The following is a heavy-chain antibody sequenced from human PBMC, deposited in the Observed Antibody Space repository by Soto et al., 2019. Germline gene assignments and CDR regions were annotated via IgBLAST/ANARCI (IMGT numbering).Heavy chain of an antibody. CDR3: ARRGYSYGYYYYSGMDA. CDR2: IGTAGDT. V-gene: IGHV3-13*01. J-gene: IGHJ6*02. D-gene: IGHD5-18*01. CDR1: GLTCSSYD. Sequence: LPSAGSGLTCSSYDMSCLRQAKEKGLEWVSAIGTAGDTYYPGSVKGRFTISRENAKNSLYLQMNSLRAEDTAVYYCARRGYSYGYYYYSGMDAWGQGTTVTVSS.